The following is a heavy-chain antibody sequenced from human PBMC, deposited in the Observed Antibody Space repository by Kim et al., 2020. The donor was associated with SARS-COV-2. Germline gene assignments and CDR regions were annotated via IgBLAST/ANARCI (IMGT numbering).Heavy chain of an antibody. D-gene: IGHD1-26*01. CDR3: ARPYSGSYFGAFDI. J-gene: IGHJ3*02. Sequence: GGSLRLSCAASGFTFSSYAMHWVRQAPGKGLEWVAVISYDGSNKYYADSVKGRFTISRDNSKNTLYLQMNSLRAEDTAVYYCARPYSGSYFGAFDIWGQGTMVTVSS. CDR1: GFTFSSYA. CDR2: ISYDGSNK. V-gene: IGHV3-30*04.